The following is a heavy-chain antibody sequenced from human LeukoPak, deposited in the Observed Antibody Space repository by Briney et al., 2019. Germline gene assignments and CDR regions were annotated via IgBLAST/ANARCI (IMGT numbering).Heavy chain of an antibody. CDR2: IKQDGSKK. V-gene: IGHV3-7*01. D-gene: IGHD3-10*01. CDR3: AGRSGSFDY. CDR1: GFTFSSYW. Sequence: GGSLRLSCAASGFTFSSYWMSWVRQAPGKGLEWVANIKQDGSKKNYVDSVKGRFTISRDNAKNSLYLQMNSLRVEDTAVYYCAGRSGSFDYGGQGTLVTVSA. J-gene: IGHJ4*02.